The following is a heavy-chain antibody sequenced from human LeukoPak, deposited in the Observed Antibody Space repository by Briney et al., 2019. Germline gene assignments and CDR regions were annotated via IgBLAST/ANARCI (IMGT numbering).Heavy chain of an antibody. CDR3: AREASSGYLDY. V-gene: IGHV1-69*04. CDR1: GYTFTSYG. Sequence: SVKVSCKASGYTFTSYGISWVRQAPGQGLEWMGRIIPILGIANYAQKFQGRVTITADKSTSTAYMELSSLRSEDTAVYYCAREASSGYLDYWGQGTLVTVSS. CDR2: IIPILGIA. J-gene: IGHJ4*02. D-gene: IGHD3-22*01.